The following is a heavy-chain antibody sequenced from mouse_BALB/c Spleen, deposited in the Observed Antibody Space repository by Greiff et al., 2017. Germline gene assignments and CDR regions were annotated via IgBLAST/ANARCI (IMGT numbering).Heavy chain of an antibody. CDR1: GYTFTSYW. V-gene: IGHV1-7*01. Sequence: QVQLQQSGAELAKPGASVKMSCKASGYTFTSYWMHWVKQRPGQGLEWIGYINPSTGYTEYNQKFKDKATLTADKSSSTAYMQLSSLTSEDSAVYYCAREGTARATFAYWGQGTLVTVSA. J-gene: IGHJ3*01. D-gene: IGHD3-2*01. CDR3: AREGTARATFAY. CDR2: INPSTGYT.